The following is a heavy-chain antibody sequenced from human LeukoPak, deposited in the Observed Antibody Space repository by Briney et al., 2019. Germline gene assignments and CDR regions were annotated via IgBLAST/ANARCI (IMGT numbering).Heavy chain of an antibody. J-gene: IGHJ4*02. D-gene: IGHD1-26*01. CDR1: GGSISSYY. Sequence: SETLSLTCTVSGGSISSYYWSWIRQPPGKGLEWIGYIYYSGSTNYNPSLKSRVTISVDTSKNQFSLKLSSVTAADTAVYFCARILREQSPQLIDSWGRGTLVTVSS. V-gene: IGHV4-59*01. CDR3: ARILREQSPQLIDS. CDR2: IYYSGST.